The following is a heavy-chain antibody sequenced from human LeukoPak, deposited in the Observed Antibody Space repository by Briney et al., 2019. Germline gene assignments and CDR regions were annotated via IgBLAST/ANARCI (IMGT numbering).Heavy chain of an antibody. V-gene: IGHV3-48*03. CDR1: GFTFSSYE. Sequence: GGSLRLSCAASGFTFSSYEMNWVRQAPGKGLEWVSYISGSGSTIYYADSVKGRFTISRDNAKNSLYLQMNSLRAEDTAVYYCARSYYYGIYYFDYWGQGTLVTVSS. J-gene: IGHJ4*02. D-gene: IGHD3-10*01. CDR3: ARSYYYGIYYFDY. CDR2: ISGSGSTI.